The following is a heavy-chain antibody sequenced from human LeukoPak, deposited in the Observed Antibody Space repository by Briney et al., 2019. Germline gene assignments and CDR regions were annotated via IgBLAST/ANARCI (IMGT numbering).Heavy chain of an antibody. CDR1: GGSISSYY. J-gene: IGHJ4*02. CDR2: IYYSGST. Sequence: SETLSLTCTFSGGSISSYYWNWIRQPPGKGLEWIGYIYYSGSTNYNPSLKSRVTISVDTSKNQFSLKLSSVTAADTAVYYCARGYDYQFDYWGQGTLVTVSS. D-gene: IGHD4-11*01. CDR3: ARGYDYQFDY. V-gene: IGHV4-59*01.